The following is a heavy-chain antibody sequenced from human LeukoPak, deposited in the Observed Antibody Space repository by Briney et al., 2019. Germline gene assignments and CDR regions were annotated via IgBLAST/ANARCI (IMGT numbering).Heavy chain of an antibody. CDR3: ARGMGLDY. CDR1: GGSISSYY. D-gene: IGHD2-8*01. J-gene: IGHJ4*02. Sequence: KPSETLSLTCTVSGGSISSYYWSWIRQPPGKGLEWIGYIYYSGSTNYNPSLKSRVTISVDTSKNQFSLKLSSVTAADTAVYYCARGMGLDYWGQGTLVTVSS. CDR2: IYYSGST. V-gene: IGHV4-59*01.